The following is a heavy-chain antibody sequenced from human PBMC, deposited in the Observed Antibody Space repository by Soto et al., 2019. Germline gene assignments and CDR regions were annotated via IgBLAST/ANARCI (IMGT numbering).Heavy chain of an antibody. J-gene: IGHJ6*02. Sequence: EVQLVESGGGLVQPGESLRISCAASGFTFSSYWMSWVRQAPGKGLVWVANIKQDGSEKYHVDSVKGRFTISRDNAKNSLYLQMNSLRADDTAVYYSARDAMDVWGQGTTITVSS. CDR3: ARDAMDV. CDR1: GFTFSSYW. V-gene: IGHV3-7*01. CDR2: IKQDGSEK.